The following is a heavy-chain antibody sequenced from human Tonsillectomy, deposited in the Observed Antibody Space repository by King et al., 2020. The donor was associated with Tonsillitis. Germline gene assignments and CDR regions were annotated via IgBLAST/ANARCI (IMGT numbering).Heavy chain of an antibody. J-gene: IGHJ2*01. CDR2: IYYIGST. CDR1: GGSINNYY. CDR3: ARVLRLPYPNWYFDL. D-gene: IGHD2-21*02. Sequence: QMQLQESGPGLVKPSETLSLTCTVSGGSINNYYWSWIRQPPGKGLEWIGYIYYIGSTTYNPSLKSRVTISVDTSKNQFSLKLSSVTAADSAVYYCARVLRLPYPNWYFDLWGRGTLVTVSS. V-gene: IGHV4-59*01.